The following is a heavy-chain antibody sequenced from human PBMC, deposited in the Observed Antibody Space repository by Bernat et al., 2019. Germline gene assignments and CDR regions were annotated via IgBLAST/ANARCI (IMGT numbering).Heavy chain of an antibody. CDR1: GCTFSSYA. J-gene: IGHJ4*02. D-gene: IGHD5-12*01. Sequence: EVQLLEAGGGLVQPGGSLRLYCAAAGCTFSSYAMSWVRQAPGKGLEWVSAIRGSGGSTYYADSVKGRFTISRDNSKNTLYLQMNSLRAEDTAVYYCAKDLTGGYGPLIPSQVSPLDYWGQGTLVTVSS. CDR3: AKDLTGGYGPLIPSQVSPLDY. CDR2: IRGSGGST. V-gene: IGHV3-23*01.